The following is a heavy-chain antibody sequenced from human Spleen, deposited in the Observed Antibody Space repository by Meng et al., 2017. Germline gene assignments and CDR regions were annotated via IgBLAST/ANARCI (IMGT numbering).Heavy chain of an antibody. J-gene: IGHJ4*02. CDR2: ISPDSGNT. CDR3: ARDGIATAGS. D-gene: IGHD6-13*01. V-gene: IGHV1-2*06. CDR1: GYTVPDYY. Sequence: QVQLVQSGAEVKKPGASVKVSCKASGYTVPDYYIHWVRQAPGQGLEWMGRISPDSGNTNYAQKLQGRVTMTRNTSISTAYMELASLRSEDTAVYYCARDGIATAGSWGPGTLVTVSS.